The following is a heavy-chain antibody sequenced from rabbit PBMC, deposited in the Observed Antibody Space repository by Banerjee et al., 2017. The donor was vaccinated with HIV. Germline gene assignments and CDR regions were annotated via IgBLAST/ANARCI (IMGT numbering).Heavy chain of an antibody. CDR2: IDNGDSDT. Sequence: EESGGDLVQPEGSLTLTCTASGFSLSRYWICWVRQAPGKGLEGIGCIDNGDSDTYYASGVNGRCTSAKTAATKWKMRRTRRTGAEKEKEGGERGKEGRRGGEGDFNLWGPGTLGTVS. CDR3: ERGKEGRRGGEGDFNL. D-gene: IGHD5-1*01. V-gene: IGHV1S45*01. CDR1: GFSLSRYW. J-gene: IGHJ4*01.